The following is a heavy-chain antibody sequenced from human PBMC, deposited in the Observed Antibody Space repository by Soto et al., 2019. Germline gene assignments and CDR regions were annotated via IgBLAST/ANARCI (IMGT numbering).Heavy chain of an antibody. J-gene: IGHJ4*02. CDR1: GFTFSTNA. V-gene: IGHV3-30-3*01. CDR2: ISYDGSTR. CDR3: XXXXSXWSYYFDY. Sequence: QVQLVESGGGVVQPGRSLRLSCAASGFTFSTNAMHWVRQAPGKGLEWVAVISYDGSTRYYADSMKGRFTISRDNSKNTLYLQMNNLXXXXXXXXXXXXXXSXWSYYFDYWGQGTLVTVSX.